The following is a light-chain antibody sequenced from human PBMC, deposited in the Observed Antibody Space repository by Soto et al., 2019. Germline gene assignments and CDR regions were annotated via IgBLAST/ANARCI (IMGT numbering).Light chain of an antibody. V-gene: IGLV1-44*01. CDR3: AAWDDSLDGVV. CDR1: ISNIGRNI. CDR2: NNN. Sequence: QSVLTQPPSASGTPGQRVTISCSGRISNIGRNIVNWYQQVPGTAPKLLIYNNNQRPSGVPDRFSGSKSGTSASLAISGLQSEDETDYYCAAWDDSLDGVVFGGGTKLTVL. J-gene: IGLJ2*01.